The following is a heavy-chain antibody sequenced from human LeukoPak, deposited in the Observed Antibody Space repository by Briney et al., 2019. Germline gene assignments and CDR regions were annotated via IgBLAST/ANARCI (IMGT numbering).Heavy chain of an antibody. CDR1: GYSISRGYY. CDR3: AREGIAAAGVDY. V-gene: IGHV4-38-2*02. CDR2: IYHSGST. D-gene: IGHD6-13*01. Sequence: PSETLSLTRAVSGYSISRGYYWGWIRQPPGKGPGWIGSIYHSGSTYYNPSLKSRVTISVDTSKNQFSLKLSSVTAADTAVYYCAREGIAAAGVDYWGQGTLVTVSS. J-gene: IGHJ4*02.